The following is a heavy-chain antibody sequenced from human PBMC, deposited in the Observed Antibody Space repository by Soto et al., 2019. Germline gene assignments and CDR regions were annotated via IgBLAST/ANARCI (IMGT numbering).Heavy chain of an antibody. Sequence: PGGSLRLSCAASGFTFSNAWLSWVRQAPGKGLEWVGRMKSKSDGGTTDYAAPVKGRFTISRDDSKNTLYLQMTSLKTEDTAVYYCTTDQGPFDYWGQGTLVTVS. CDR1: GFTFSNAW. CDR3: TTDQGPFDY. J-gene: IGHJ4*02. CDR2: MKSKSDGGTT. V-gene: IGHV3-15*01.